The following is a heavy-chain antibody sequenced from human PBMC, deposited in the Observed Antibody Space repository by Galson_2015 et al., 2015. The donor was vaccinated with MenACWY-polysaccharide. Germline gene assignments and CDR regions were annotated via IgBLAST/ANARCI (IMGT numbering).Heavy chain of an antibody. D-gene: IGHD6-6*01. CDR1: GFTFTNYA. J-gene: IGHJ4*02. V-gene: IGHV3-23*01. CDR2: ISGRGDNT. CDR3: EYSRPNVYAPFDS. Sequence: SLRLSCAASGFTFTNYAMTWVRQAPGKGLEWVSVISGRGDNTYSADSVWGRFTISRDNAKTTLYLQMSSLRAEDTAVYYCEYSRPNVYAPFDSPAQATLCTASS.